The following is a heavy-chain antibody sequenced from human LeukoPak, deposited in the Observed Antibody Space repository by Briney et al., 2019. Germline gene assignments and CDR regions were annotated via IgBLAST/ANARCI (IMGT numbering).Heavy chain of an antibody. CDR1: GFTFSSYG. CDR2: ISYDGSNK. J-gene: IGHJ4*02. D-gene: IGHD2-15*01. CDR3: AKGYCSGGSCYYPN. V-gene: IGHV3-30*18. Sequence: GGSLRLSCAASGFTFSSYGMHWVRQAPGKGLEWVAVISYDGSNKYYADSVKGRFTISRDNSKNTLYLQMNSLRAEDTAVYYCAKGYCSGGSCYYPNWGQGTLVTVSS.